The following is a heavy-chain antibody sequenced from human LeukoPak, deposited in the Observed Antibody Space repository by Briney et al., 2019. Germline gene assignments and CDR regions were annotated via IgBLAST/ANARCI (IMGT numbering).Heavy chain of an antibody. D-gene: IGHD2-2*01. J-gene: IGHJ3*02. Sequence: PSETLSLTCTASGGSVSSYYGSWIRRPPGRGLEWIAYLSHSGSSDSNPSLTSRVTTLVDTSKNQFSLKLTSVTAADTAVYYCARARYANAWYAFDIWGHGTMVTVSS. V-gene: IGHV4-59*02. CDR3: ARARYANAWYAFDI. CDR2: LSHSGSS. CDR1: GGSVSSYY.